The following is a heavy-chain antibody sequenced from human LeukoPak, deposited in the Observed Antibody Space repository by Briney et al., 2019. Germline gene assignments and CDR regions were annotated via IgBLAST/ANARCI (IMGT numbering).Heavy chain of an antibody. Sequence: LPGGSLRLSCAASGFTFSSYSMNWVRQAPGKGLEWVSVIYSGGSTYYADSVKGRFTISRDNSKNTLYLQMNSLRAEDTAVYYCARKKTFGELLFDAFDIWGQGTMVTVSS. CDR1: GFTFSSYS. D-gene: IGHD3-10*01. CDR2: IYSGGST. J-gene: IGHJ3*02. V-gene: IGHV3-66*02. CDR3: ARKKTFGELLFDAFDI.